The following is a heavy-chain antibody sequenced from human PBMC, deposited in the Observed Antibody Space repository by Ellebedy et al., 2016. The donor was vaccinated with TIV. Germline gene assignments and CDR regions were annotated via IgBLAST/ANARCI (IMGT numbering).Heavy chain of an antibody. D-gene: IGHD6-25*01. Sequence: AASVKVSCKPSGYTFTNHDLNWLRQAPGQGPEWMGWMNPSSGKTGYAQKFQGRITITRNTSLSTAYMELSSLRSEDTALYYCARVTGGNSAFGYFDPWGQGSLVTVSS. CDR1: GYTFTNHD. CDR2: MNPSSGKT. V-gene: IGHV1-8*01. J-gene: IGHJ5*02. CDR3: ARVTGGNSAFGYFDP.